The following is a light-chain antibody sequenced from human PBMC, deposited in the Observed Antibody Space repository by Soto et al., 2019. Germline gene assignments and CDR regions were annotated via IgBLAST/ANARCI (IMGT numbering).Light chain of an antibody. CDR2: SES. Sequence: DIVMTQSPDSLAVSLGERATINCKSSQIVSYSSNNKQYLAWYQQKAGQPPKLLIYSESIRESGAPDRFSGSGSGTDFTLPITTMQSEDVAVYYCQECLSVPYTFGGVNKVELK. CDR1: QIVSYSSNNKQY. V-gene: IGKV4-1*01. J-gene: IGKJ4*01. CDR3: QECLSVPYT.